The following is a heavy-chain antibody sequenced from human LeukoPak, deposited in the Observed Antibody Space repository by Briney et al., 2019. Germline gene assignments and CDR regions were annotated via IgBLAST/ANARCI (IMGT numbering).Heavy chain of an antibody. CDR3: ASDLDDDILTGLDY. V-gene: IGHV1-3*01. CDR2: INAGNGNT. D-gene: IGHD3-9*01. J-gene: IGHJ4*02. Sequence: ASVKVSCKASGYTFTSYAMHWVRQAPGQRLEWMGWINAGNGNTRYSQKLQGRVTITRDTSASTAYMELSSLRSEDTAVYYCASDLDDDILTGLDYWGQGTLVTVSS. CDR1: GYTFTSYA.